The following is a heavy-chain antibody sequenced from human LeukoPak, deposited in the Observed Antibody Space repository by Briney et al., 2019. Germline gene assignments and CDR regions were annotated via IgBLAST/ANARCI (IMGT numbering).Heavy chain of an antibody. CDR1: GGSISSYY. CDR2: IYYSGST. Sequence: PSETLSLTCTVSGGSISSYYWSWIRQPPGKGLEWIGYIYYSGSTNYNPSLKSRVTISVDTSKNQFSLKLSSVTAADTAVYYCARGISTVANYYYYGMDVWGQGTTVTVSS. J-gene: IGHJ6*02. D-gene: IGHD4-11*01. V-gene: IGHV4-59*01. CDR3: ARGISTVANYYYYGMDV.